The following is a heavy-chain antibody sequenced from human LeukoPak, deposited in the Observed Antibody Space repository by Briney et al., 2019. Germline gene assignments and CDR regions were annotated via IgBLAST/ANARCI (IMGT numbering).Heavy chain of an antibody. J-gene: IGHJ4*02. Sequence: GGSLRLSCAASGFTFSSYSMNWVRQAPGKGLEWVSSIGSSSSYIYYADSVKGRFTISRDNAKNSLYLQMNSLRAEDTAVYYCARDSGRTYYYDSSGYPIDYWGQGTLVTVSS. D-gene: IGHD3-22*01. CDR3: ARDSGRTYYYDSSGYPIDY. CDR2: IGSSSSYI. V-gene: IGHV3-21*01. CDR1: GFTFSSYS.